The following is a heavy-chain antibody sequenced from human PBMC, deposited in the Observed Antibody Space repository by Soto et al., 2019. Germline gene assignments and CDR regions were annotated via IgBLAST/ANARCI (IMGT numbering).Heavy chain of an antibody. CDR1: GGSISSYY. V-gene: IGHV4-59*08. CDR3: ARQANWGVAFDI. CDR2: LYYSGST. J-gene: IGHJ3*02. D-gene: IGHD7-27*01. Sequence: QVQLQESGPGLVKPSETLSLTCTVSGGSISSYYWSWIRQHPGKGLEWIGYLYYSGSTNYNPSLKSRVTISVDTSKNQFSLKLGSVTAADTAVYYCARQANWGVAFDIWGQGTMVTVSS.